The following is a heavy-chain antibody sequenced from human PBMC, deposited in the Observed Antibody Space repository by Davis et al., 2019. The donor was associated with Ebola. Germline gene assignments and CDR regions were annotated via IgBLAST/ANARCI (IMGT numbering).Heavy chain of an antibody. CDR1: GFSINRYS. J-gene: IGHJ5*02. Sequence: GGSLRLSCAVSGFSINRYSLNWVRQAPGKGLEWVSYITTTSSVTYYADSVRGRFTTTRDNDKNSLFLQMNSLRVEDTAVYYCAVIDAYGPDWFDPWGRGTLVTVSS. CDR2: ITTTSSVT. V-gene: IGHV3-48*01. CDR3: AVIDAYGPDWFDP. D-gene: IGHD3-10*01.